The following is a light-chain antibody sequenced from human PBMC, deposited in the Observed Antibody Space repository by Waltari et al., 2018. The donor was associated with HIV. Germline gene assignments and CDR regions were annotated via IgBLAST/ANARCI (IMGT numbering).Light chain of an antibody. Sequence: QSALTQPASVSGSPGQSITISCTGASSNTGTSKSVSWYLQRPGKAPQIIIYEVTNRPSGVSDRFSGSKSGNTASLTISRLQPEDEAVYFCNSFTNSGTLEFGGGTKLTVL. J-gene: IGLJ3*02. CDR2: EVT. CDR3: NSFTNSGTLE. V-gene: IGLV2-14*01. CDR1: SSNTGTSKS.